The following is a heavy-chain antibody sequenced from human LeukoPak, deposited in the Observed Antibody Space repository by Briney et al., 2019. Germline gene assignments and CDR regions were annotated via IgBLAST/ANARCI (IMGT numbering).Heavy chain of an antibody. CDR3: ARESGIVGAVDY. CDR2: INPNSGGT. CDR1: GYTFTGYY. Sequence: ASVKVSCKASGYTFTGYYMHWVRQAPGQGLEWMGWINPNSGGTNYAQKFQGRVTMTRDMSISTAYMELSRLRSDDTAVYYCARESGIVGAVDYWGQGTLVTVSS. J-gene: IGHJ4*02. V-gene: IGHV1-2*02. D-gene: IGHD1-26*01.